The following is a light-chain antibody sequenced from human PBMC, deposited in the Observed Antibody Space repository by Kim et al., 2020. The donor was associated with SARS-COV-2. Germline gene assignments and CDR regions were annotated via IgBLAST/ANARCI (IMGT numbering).Light chain of an antibody. V-gene: IGKV3-20*01. CDR1: QSVSSSY. J-gene: IGKJ2*01. CDR3: HQYGSSSYN. CDR2: GAS. Sequence: SPCPLSLSPGEIATLSCRASQSVSSSYLAWYQQKPGQAPRILIYGASSRATGIPDRFSGSGSGTDFTLNISRLEPEDFAVYYCHQYGSSSYNFGQGTNLEI.